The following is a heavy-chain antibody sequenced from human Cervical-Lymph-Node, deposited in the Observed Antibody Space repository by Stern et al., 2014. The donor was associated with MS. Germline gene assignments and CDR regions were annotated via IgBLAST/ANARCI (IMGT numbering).Heavy chain of an antibody. D-gene: IGHD3-10*01. CDR3: ARDLVWFGELDWGAMDV. Sequence: VQLVETGGGVVQPGRALRLSCAATGFNFSSYAMQWVRQAPGKGLEWVAVISYDGSKAYYTESVKGRFNDSRDNPKNRLSLHSSSLRPEDTAEFYCARDLVWFGELDWGAMDVWGHGTTVPVSS. CDR2: ISYDGSKA. CDR1: GFNFSSYA. J-gene: IGHJ6*02. V-gene: IGHV3-30-3*01.